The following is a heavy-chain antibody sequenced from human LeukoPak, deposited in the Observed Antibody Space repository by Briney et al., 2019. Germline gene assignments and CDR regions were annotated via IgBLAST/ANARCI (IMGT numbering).Heavy chain of an antibody. CDR1: GFTFSSHW. CDR3: ARGPDSGTV. V-gene: IGHV3-7*03. CDR2: IKEDGTRK. J-gene: IGHJ6*02. Sequence: HPGGSLRLSCAASGFTFSSHWMTWVRQAPGKGLEWVANIKEDGTRKNYMDSVKGRFTISRDNAKNSLYLQMNSLRAEDTAVYYCARGPDSGTVWGQGTTVTVSS.